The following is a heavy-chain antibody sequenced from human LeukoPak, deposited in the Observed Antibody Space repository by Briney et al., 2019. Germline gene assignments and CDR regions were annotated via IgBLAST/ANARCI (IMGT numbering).Heavy chain of an antibody. CDR1: GFTVSSNY. CDR2: IYSGGST. CDR3: ARANPVLMVSKYFQH. J-gene: IGHJ1*01. D-gene: IGHD2-8*01. Sequence: QSGGSLRLSCAASGFTVSSNYMSWVRQAPGKGLEWGSVIYSGGSTYYADSVKGRFNLSRDNSKNTLYPQMNSLRPEDTAVYYCARANPVLMVSKYFQHWGQGTLVTVSS. V-gene: IGHV3-53*05.